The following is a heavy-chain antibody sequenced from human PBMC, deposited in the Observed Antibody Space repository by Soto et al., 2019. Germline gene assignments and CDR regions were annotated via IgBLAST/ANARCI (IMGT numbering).Heavy chain of an antibody. V-gene: IGHV3-48*02. CDR3: AGEYVDTDFVLALGGFYY. CDR1: GVTFSSYS. J-gene: IGHJ4*02. CDR2: ISSSSSTI. D-gene: IGHD5-18*01. Sequence: EVQLVESGGGLVQPGGSLRLSCAASGVTFSSYSMNWVRQAPGKGLEWVSYISSSSSTIYYADSVKGPFTISRDKAKRSLELQMHSLSDEYTNMDYWAGEYVDTDFVLALGGFYYWGQGTLVTVSS.